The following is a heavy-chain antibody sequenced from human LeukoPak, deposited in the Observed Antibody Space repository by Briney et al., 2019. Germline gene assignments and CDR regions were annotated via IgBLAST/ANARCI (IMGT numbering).Heavy chain of an antibody. CDR1: GFTFSNYA. CDR3: AKHLGFGPQGRYFDY. J-gene: IGHJ4*02. CDR2: IGISVGST. V-gene: IGHV3-23*01. D-gene: IGHD3-10*01. Sequence: GGSLRLSCAASGFTFSNYAMSWARQAPGKGLEWVSAIGISVGSTFYADSAKGRFTISRDNSKNTLSLQMNSLRAEDTAVYYCAKHLGFGPQGRYFDYWDQGTLVTVSS.